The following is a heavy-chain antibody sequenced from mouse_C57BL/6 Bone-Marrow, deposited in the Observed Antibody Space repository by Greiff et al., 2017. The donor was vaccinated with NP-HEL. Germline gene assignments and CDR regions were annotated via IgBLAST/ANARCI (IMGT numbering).Heavy chain of an antibody. Sequence: QVQLQQPGAELVKPGASVKLSCKASGYTFTSYWMQWVKQRPGQGLEWIGEIDPSDSYTNYNQKFKGKATLTVDTSSSTAYMQLSSLTSEDSAVYYGARYGVYYGYDAWFAYWGQGTLVTVSA. V-gene: IGHV1-50*01. CDR1: GYTFTSYW. J-gene: IGHJ3*01. CDR3: ARYGVYYGYDAWFAY. CDR2: IDPSDSYT. D-gene: IGHD2-2*01.